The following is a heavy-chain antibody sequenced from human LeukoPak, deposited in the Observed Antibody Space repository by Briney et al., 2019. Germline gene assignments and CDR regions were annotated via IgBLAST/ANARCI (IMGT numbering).Heavy chain of an antibody. D-gene: IGHD3-22*01. V-gene: IGHV3-74*01. Sequence: GGSLRLSCVASGFTFSSYRMHWVRQAPGKGLVWVSRINSDGSSTTYADSVKGRFTISRDNAENTLYLQMNSLRAEDTAMYYCARQYSYDSSGYYPWDYWGQGTLVTVSS. CDR2: INSDGSST. J-gene: IGHJ4*02. CDR1: GFTFSSYR. CDR3: ARQYSYDSSGYYPWDY.